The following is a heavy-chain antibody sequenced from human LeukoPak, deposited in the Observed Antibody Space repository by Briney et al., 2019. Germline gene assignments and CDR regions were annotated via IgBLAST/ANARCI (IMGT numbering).Heavy chain of an antibody. J-gene: IGHJ4*01. CDR1: GYTFTSYY. CDR2: INPSGGST. V-gene: IGHV1-46*01. Sequence: ASVKVSCKASGYTFTSYYMHWVRQAPGQGLEWMGIINPSGGSTTYAQKFQGRVTMTRDMSTSTVYMELSSLRSDDTAVYYCASGNPRDGYNLGNDFWGQGTLVTVSS. D-gene: IGHD5-24*01. CDR3: ASGNPRDGYNLGNDF.